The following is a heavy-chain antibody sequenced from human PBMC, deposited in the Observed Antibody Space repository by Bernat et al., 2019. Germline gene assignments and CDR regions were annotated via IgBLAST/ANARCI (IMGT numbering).Heavy chain of an antibody. V-gene: IGHV3-66*01. CDR2: IYSGGST. CDR1: GFTVSSNY. CDR3: ARDINVLNDFWSGSGMDV. Sequence: EVQLVESGGGLVQPGGSLRLSRAASGFTVSSNYMSWVRQAPGKGLEWVSVIYSGGSTYYADSVKGRFTISRDNSKNTLYLQMNSLRAEDTAVYYCARDINVLNDFWSGSGMDVWGQGTTVTVSS. D-gene: IGHD3-3*01. J-gene: IGHJ6*02.